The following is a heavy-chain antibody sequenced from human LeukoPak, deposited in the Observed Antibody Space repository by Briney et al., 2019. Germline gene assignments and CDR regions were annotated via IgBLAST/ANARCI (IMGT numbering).Heavy chain of an antibody. Sequence: PSETLSLTCAVSGGSISSSNWWSWVRQPPGKGLEWIGEIYHSGSTNYNPSLKSRVTISVDKSKNHFSLKLSSVTAADTAVYYCARDFRGGYDFWSGYYTPYYFDYWGQGTLVTVSP. CDR1: GGSISSSNW. J-gene: IGHJ4*02. D-gene: IGHD3-3*01. V-gene: IGHV4-4*02. CDR2: IYHSGST. CDR3: ARDFRGGYDFWSGYYTPYYFDY.